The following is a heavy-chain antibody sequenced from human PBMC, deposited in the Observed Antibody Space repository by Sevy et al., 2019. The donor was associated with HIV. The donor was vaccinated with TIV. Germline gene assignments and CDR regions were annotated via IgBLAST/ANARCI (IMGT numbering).Heavy chain of an antibody. Sequence: ASVKVSCKASGYTFITYAMNWVRQAPGQGLEWMGWINTNTGNPTYPQGFTGRFVFSLDTSVSTAYLQISSLKAEDTAVYYCARDITMGRGVPRWFDPWGQRTLVTVSS. V-gene: IGHV7-4-1*02. CDR2: INTNTGNP. CDR3: ARDITMGRGVPRWFDP. D-gene: IGHD3-10*01. J-gene: IGHJ5*02. CDR1: GYTFITYA.